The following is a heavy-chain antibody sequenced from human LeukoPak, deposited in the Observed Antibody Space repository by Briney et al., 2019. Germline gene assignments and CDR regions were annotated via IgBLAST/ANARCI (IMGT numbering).Heavy chain of an antibody. CDR1: GFTFGDYA. V-gene: IGHV3-49*04. J-gene: IGHJ4*02. D-gene: IGHD3-16*02. CDR3: TRADYVWGSYREFDY. Sequence: GGSLRLSCTASGFTFGDYAMSWVRQAPGKGLEWVGFIRSKAYGGTTEYAASVKGRFTISRDDSKSIAYLQMNSLKTEDTAVYYCTRADYVWGSYREFDYWGRGTLVTVSS. CDR2: IRSKAYGGTT.